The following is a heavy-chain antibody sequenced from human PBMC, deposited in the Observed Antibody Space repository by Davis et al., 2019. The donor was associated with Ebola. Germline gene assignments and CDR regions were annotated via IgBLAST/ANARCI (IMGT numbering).Heavy chain of an antibody. V-gene: IGHV4-34*01. CDR2: INHSGST. D-gene: IGHD3-3*01. CDR1: GGSFSGYY. Sequence: SETLSLTCAVYGGSFSGYYWSWIRQPPGKGLEWIGEINHSGSTNYNPSLKSRVTISVDTSKNQFSLKLSSVTAADMAVYYCARGGILEWLLYDYWGQGTLVTVSS. J-gene: IGHJ4*02. CDR3: ARGGILEWLLYDY.